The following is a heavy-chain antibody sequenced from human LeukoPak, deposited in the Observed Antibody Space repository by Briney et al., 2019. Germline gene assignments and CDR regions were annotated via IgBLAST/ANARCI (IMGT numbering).Heavy chain of an antibody. D-gene: IGHD5-18*01. CDR2: IYYSGST. J-gene: IGHJ4*02. Sequence: PSATLSLTCTVSGDSIISNYWSWIRQPAGQGLEWLGRIYYSGSTNYNPSLKSRLSISVDTSRNQFSLRLTSVTAADTAVYYCAKDLTGLLDSGSDYWGQGTLVTVSS. CDR1: GDSIISNY. CDR3: AKDLTGLLDSGSDY. V-gene: IGHV4-4*07.